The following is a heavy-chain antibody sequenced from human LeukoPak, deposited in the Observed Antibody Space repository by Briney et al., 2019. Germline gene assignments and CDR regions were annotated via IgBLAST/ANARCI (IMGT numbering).Heavy chain of an antibody. D-gene: IGHD3-3*02. Sequence: ASVKVSCKASGYTFTGYYMHWVRQAPRQGLEWMGWINPNSGGTNYAQKFQGRVTMTRDTSISTAYMELSRLRSDDTAVYYCARDPFLGLALFDHWGQGTLVTVSS. V-gene: IGHV1-2*02. CDR2: INPNSGGT. J-gene: IGHJ4*02. CDR1: GYTFTGYY. CDR3: ARDPFLGLALFDH.